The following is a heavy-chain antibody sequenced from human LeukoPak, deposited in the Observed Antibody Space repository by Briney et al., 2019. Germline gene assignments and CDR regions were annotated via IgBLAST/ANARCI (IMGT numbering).Heavy chain of an antibody. CDR2: IDQDGSEK. V-gene: IGHV3-7*01. D-gene: IGHD2-2*02. Sequence: GGSLRLSCAASGFTFTTFYMTWVRQAPGKGLEWVANIDQDGSEKYYLDSVKGRFTISRDNAKNSLFLQMNSLRAEDTAVYYCARGMDCSGISCYIVFQHWGQGTLVTVSS. J-gene: IGHJ1*01. CDR1: GFTFTTFY. CDR3: ARGMDCSGISCYIVFQH.